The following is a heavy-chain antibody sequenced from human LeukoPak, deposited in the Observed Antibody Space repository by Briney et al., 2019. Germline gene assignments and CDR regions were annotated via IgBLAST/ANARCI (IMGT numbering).Heavy chain of an antibody. CDR3: ARGKITAAGLFDY. D-gene: IGHD6-13*01. Sequence: SETLSLTCTVSGGSISSSSYYWGWIRQPPGKGLEWIGSIYYSGSTYYNPSLKSRVTISVDTSKNHFSLKLSSVTAADTAVYYCARGKITAAGLFDYWGQGTLVTVSS. CDR1: GGSISSSSYY. CDR2: IYYSGST. V-gene: IGHV4-39*07. J-gene: IGHJ4*02.